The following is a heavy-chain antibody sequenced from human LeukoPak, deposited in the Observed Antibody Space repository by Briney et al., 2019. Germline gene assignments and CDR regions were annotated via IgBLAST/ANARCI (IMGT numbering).Heavy chain of an antibody. CDR2: INHSGST. V-gene: IGHV4-34*01. CDR3: ARGLYSSSSTLIWFDP. Sequence: PSETLSLTCAVYGGSFRGYYWSWIRQPPGKGLEWIGEINHSGSTNYNPSLKSRVTISVDTSKNQFSLKLSSVTAADTAVYYCARGLYSSSSTLIWFDPWGQGTLVTVSS. CDR1: GGSFRGYY. J-gene: IGHJ5*02. D-gene: IGHD6-6*01.